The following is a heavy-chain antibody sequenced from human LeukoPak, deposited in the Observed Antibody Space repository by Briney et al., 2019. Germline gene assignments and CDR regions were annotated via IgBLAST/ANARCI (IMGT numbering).Heavy chain of an antibody. J-gene: IGHJ4*02. CDR2: TNGDTGNI. D-gene: IGHD4-23*01. CDR1: GYTFTNYA. CDR3: ARSPGGNARTWLDY. V-gene: IGHV1-3*02. Sequence: ASVKVSCKASGYTFTNYALHWVRQAPGQRLEWMGWTNGDTGNIVFSQDFEGRVTITIDTSANTAYMEMNSLRSEDTAVYYCARSPGGNARTWLDYWGQGTLVTVSS.